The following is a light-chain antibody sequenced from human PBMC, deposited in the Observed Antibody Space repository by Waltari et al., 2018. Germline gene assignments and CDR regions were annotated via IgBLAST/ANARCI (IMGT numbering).Light chain of an antibody. Sequence: EIVLTQSPGTLSLSPGEGATLSCRASQTVTSSSLGWYQQKPGQAPRLLIYGIFNRATGIPDRFSGSGSGTDFTLTISRLEPEDFAVYYCQQYGSSPHTFGQGTKVEIK. V-gene: IGKV3-20*01. J-gene: IGKJ1*01. CDR2: GIF. CDR1: QTVTSSS. CDR3: QQYGSSPHT.